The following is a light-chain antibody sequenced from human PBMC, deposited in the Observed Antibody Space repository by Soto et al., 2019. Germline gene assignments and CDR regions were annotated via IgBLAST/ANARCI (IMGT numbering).Light chain of an antibody. J-gene: IGLJ1*01. V-gene: IGLV1-40*01. CDR1: ASNTGAGYD. CDR3: QSYDSSLSGYV. Sequence: QSVLTQPPSVSGAPGQRVTISCTGGASNTGAGYDVHWYQHLPGTAPKLLIYGNSNRPSGVPDRFSGSKSGTSASLAITGLQAEDEADYYCQSYDSSLSGYVFGTGTKLTVL. CDR2: GNS.